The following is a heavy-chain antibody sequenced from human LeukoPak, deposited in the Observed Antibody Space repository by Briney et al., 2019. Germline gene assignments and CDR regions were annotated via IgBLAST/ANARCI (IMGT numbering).Heavy chain of an antibody. CDR2: ISGSGGRT. D-gene: IGHD4-17*01. CDR1: GFTFSSCG. Sequence: PGGSLRLACAASGFTFSSCGMSWVRQTPGKGLEWVSGISGSGGRTYQADSVKGRFTISRDNSKNTLYLQMSSLRAEDTAVYYCAKSPADYGDDLFDCLCPGTPVTVSS. CDR3: AKSPADYGDDLFDC. J-gene: IGHJ4*02. V-gene: IGHV3-23*01.